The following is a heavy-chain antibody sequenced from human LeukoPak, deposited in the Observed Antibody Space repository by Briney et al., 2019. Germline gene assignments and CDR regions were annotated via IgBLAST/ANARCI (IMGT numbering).Heavy chain of an antibody. Sequence: GGSLRLSCAASGFTFSSYGMHWVRQAPGKGLEWVAVIWYDGSNEYYADSVKGRFTISRDNSKNTLYLQMNSLRAEDTAVYYCARGVTNYYDSSGYYAVDFWGQGTLVTVSS. V-gene: IGHV3-33*01. J-gene: IGHJ4*02. D-gene: IGHD3-22*01. CDR2: IWYDGSNE. CDR1: GFTFSSYG. CDR3: ARGVTNYYDSSGYYAVDF.